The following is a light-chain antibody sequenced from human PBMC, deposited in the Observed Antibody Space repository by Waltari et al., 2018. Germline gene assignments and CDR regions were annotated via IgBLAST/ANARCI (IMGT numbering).Light chain of an antibody. CDR3: SSYTNRDTHVI. CDR2: DVN. CDR1: NRDVGGYNY. Sequence: QSTLTQPASVSGSPGQSITISCTGPNRDVGGYNYFSWYQQLPGKAPKLMIYDVNKWPSGVSNRFSGSKSGNTASLTISGLQAEDEADYYCSSYTNRDTHVIFGGGTKLTVL. J-gene: IGLJ2*01. V-gene: IGLV2-14*03.